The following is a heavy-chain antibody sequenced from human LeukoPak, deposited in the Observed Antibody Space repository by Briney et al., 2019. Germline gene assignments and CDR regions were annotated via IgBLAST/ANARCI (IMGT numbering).Heavy chain of an antibody. D-gene: IGHD2-2*01. V-gene: IGHV1-2*02. J-gene: IGHJ4*02. Sequence: ASVKVSCKASGYTFTGYYMHWMRQAPGQGLEWMGWINPASGGTDYAQKFQGRVTMTRDTSISSAYMELDGLTSDDTAVYYCARALRYCSSTTCDEVRFDYWGQGTLVTVSS. CDR2: INPASGGT. CDR3: ARALRYCSSTTCDEVRFDY. CDR1: GYTFTGYY.